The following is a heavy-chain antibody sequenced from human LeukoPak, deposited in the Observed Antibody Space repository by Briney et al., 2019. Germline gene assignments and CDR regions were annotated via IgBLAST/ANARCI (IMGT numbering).Heavy chain of an antibody. J-gene: IGHJ4*02. CDR3: VSPRGFSYGYFDY. Sequence: SETLSLTCTASGGSISSSSAYWGWIRQPPGKGLEWIGSIYYSKNTYYNPSLKSRVTISADTSKNQLSLTLGSVSATDTAVYYCVSPRGFSYGYFDYWGQGTLVTVSS. D-gene: IGHD5-18*01. CDR1: GGSISSSSAY. CDR2: IYYSKNT. V-gene: IGHV4-39*01.